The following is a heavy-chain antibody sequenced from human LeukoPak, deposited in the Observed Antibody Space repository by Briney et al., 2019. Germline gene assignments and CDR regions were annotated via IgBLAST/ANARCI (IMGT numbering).Heavy chain of an antibody. J-gene: IGHJ3*02. Sequence: GGSLRLSCAASGFTFSSYAMSWVRQAPGKGLEWVSAISGSGGSTYYADSVKGRFTISRDNPKNTLYLQVSSLRADDTAVYYCARHWEWAFDIWGQGTMVTVSS. CDR1: GFTFSSYA. V-gene: IGHV3-23*01. D-gene: IGHD7-27*01. CDR2: ISGSGGST. CDR3: ARHWEWAFDI.